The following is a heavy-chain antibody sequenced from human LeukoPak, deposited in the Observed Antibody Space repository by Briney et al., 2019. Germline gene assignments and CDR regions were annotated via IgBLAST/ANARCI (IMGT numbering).Heavy chain of an antibody. D-gene: IGHD3-22*01. Sequence: SETLSLTCAVSGGSISSSNWWSWVRQPPGKGLEWIGSIYYSGSTYYNPSLKSRVTISVDTSKNQFSLKLSSVTAADTAVYYCARRINYYDSSGSGTWFDPWGQGTLVTVSS. CDR2: IYYSGST. J-gene: IGHJ5*02. CDR1: GGSISSSNW. CDR3: ARRINYYDSSGSGTWFDP. V-gene: IGHV4-39*01.